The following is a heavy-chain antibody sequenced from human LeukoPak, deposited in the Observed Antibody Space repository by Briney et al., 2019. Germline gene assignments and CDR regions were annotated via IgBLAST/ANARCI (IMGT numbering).Heavy chain of an antibody. CDR1: GFIFTSYA. V-gene: IGHV3-23*01. CDR3: AKLLGAAPVFQH. Sequence: GGSLRLSCATSGFIFTSYAMSWVRQAPGKGLEWVSAISGPGGDTYYADSVKGRFTISRDNSKNTLSLHMNSLRAEDTAVYYCAKLLGAAPVFQHWGQGTLVTVSS. D-gene: IGHD3-10*01. CDR2: ISGPGGDT. J-gene: IGHJ1*01.